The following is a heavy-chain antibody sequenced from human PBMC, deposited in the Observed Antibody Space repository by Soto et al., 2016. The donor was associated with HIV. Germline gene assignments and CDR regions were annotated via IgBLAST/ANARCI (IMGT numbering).Heavy chain of an antibody. J-gene: IGHJ6*02. CDR3: ARDRGYYYGSGSSKAVYYYGMDV. CDR2: INWNGGST. Sequence: EVQLVESGGGVVRPGGSLRLSCAASGFTFDDYGMSWVRQAPGKGLEWVSGINWNGGSTTYADSVKGRFTISRDNAENFLYLQMSSLRAEDTALYYCARDRGYYYGSGSSKAVYYYGMDVWGQGTTVTVSS. CDR1: GFTFDDYG. D-gene: IGHD3-10*01. V-gene: IGHV3-20*04.